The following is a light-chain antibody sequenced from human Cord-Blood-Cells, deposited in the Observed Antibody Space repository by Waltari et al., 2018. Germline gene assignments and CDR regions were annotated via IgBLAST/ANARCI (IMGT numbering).Light chain of an antibody. CDR3: AAWDDSLSVWV. J-gene: IGLJ3*02. CDR2: RNN. CDR1: SSNIGSNY. V-gene: IGLV1-47*01. Sequence: QSVLTQPPSASGTPGQRVTIPCSGISSNIGSNYVYWYQQLPGTAPKLLIYRNNQRPSGFPDRFSGSKSGASASLAISGLRSEDEADYYCAAWDDSLSVWVFGGGTKLTVL.